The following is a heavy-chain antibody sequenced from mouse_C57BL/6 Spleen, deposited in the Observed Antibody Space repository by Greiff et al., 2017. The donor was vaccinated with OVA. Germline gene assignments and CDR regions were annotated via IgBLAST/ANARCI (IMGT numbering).Heavy chain of an antibody. V-gene: IGHV1-72*01. D-gene: IGHD2-4*01. CDR2: IDPNSGGT. CDR3: AREVYYDDDDWYFDV. CDR1: GYTFTSYW. J-gene: IGHJ1*03. Sequence: QVQLQQPGAELVKPGASVKLSCKASGYTFTSYWMHWVKQRPGRGLEWIGRIDPNSGGTKYNEKFKSKATLTVDKPSSTAYMQLSSLTSEDSAVYYCAREVYYDDDDWYFDVWGTGTTVTVSS.